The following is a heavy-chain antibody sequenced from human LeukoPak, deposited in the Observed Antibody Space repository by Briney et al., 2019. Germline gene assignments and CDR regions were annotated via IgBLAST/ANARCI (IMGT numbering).Heavy chain of an antibody. CDR1: GGSISSYY. V-gene: IGHV4-4*07. CDR3: ARMAFWSGYTGDWYFDL. D-gene: IGHD3-3*01. J-gene: IGHJ2*01. CDR2: IYTSGST. Sequence: PSETLSLTCTVSGGSISSYYWSWIRQPAGKGLEWIGRIYTSGSTNYNPSLKSRVTMSVDTSKNQFSLKLSSVTAADTAVYNCARMAFWSGYTGDWYFDLWGRGTLVTVSS.